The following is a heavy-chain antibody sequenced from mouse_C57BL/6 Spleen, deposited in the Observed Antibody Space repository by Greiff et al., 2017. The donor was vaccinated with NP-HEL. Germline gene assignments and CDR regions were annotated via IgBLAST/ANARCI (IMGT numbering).Heavy chain of an antibody. V-gene: IGHV1-82*01. CDR1: GYAFSSSW. CDR2: IYPGDGDT. D-gene: IGHD3-2*02. J-gene: IGHJ2*01. Sequence: VQLQQSGPELVKPGASVKISCKASGYAFSSSWMNWVKQRPGKGLEWIGRIYPGDGDTNYNGKFKGKATLTADKSSSTAYMQLSSLTSEDSAVYFCASGTAQATAFDYWGQGTTLTVSS. CDR3: ASGTAQATAFDY.